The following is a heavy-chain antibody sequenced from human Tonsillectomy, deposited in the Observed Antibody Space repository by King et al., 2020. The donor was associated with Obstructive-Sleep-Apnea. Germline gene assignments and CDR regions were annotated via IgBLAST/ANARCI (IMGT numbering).Heavy chain of an antibody. V-gene: IGHV3-7*01. CDR2: IKQDGSEK. CDR1: GFTFSSYC. J-gene: IGHJ4*02. Sequence: VQLVESGGGLVQPGGSLRLSCAASGFTFSSYCMSWVRQAPGKGLEWVANIKQDGSEKYYVDSVKGRFTIYRDNAKNSLYLQMNGLRAEDTAVYYCASDSPYDYWGQGTLVTVSS. CDR3: ASDSPYDY.